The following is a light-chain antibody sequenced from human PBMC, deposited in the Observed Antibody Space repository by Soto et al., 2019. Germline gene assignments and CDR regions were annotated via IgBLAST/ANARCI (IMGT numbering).Light chain of an antibody. CDR2: GAS. CDR3: QQYGSTPPRT. CDR1: QSVTSNF. J-gene: IGKJ1*01. V-gene: IGKV3-20*01. Sequence: EIVLTQSPGTLSLSPGARATLSCRASQSVTSNFLAWYQMKPGQAPRLLIYGASSRVPGIPDRFSGRGSGTDFTRAISRLEPEDFAVYYCQQYGSTPPRTFGQGTKVEFK.